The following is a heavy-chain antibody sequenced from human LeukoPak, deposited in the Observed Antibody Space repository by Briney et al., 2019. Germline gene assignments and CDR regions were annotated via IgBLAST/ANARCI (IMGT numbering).Heavy chain of an antibody. Sequence: GGSLRLSCAASGFTFSSYWMHWVRQAPGKGLVWVSRINSDGSSTSYADSVKGRFTISRDNAKNTLYLQMNSLRAEDTAVYYCATTSVAGTLYYYGMDVWGQGTTVTVSS. CDR3: ATTSVAGTLYYYGMDV. CDR1: GFTFSSYW. CDR2: INSDGSST. V-gene: IGHV3-74*01. D-gene: IGHD6-19*01. J-gene: IGHJ6*02.